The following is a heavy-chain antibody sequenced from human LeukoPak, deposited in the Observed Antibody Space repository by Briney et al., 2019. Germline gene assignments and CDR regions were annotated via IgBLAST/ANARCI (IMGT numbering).Heavy chain of an antibody. CDR1: GFTFSSYS. CDR2: ISGSSSSTI. V-gene: IGHV3-48*01. Sequence: GGSLRLSCAASGFTFSSYSMNWVRQAPGKGLEWVSYISGSSSSTIYYADSVKGRFTISRDNAKNSLYLQMNSLRAEDTAVYYCARDRVGLTTVTRAYYYYMDVWGKGTTVTVSS. J-gene: IGHJ6*03. CDR3: ARDRVGLTTVTRAYYYYMDV. D-gene: IGHD4-17*01.